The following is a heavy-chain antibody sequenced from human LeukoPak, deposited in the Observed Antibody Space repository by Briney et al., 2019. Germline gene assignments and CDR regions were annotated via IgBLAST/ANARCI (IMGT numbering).Heavy chain of an antibody. CDR1: GGSISSSSYY. V-gene: IGHV4-39*01. CDR2: IYYSGST. CDR3: AMTGGAYSYMDV. J-gene: IGHJ6*03. D-gene: IGHD4/OR15-4a*01. Sequence: SETLSLTCTVSGGSISSSSYYWGWIRQPPGKGLEWIGIIYYSGSTYYNPSLNSRVTISVDTSKNQFSLKLSSVTAADTAVCYCAMTGGAYSYMDVWGKGTTVTVSS.